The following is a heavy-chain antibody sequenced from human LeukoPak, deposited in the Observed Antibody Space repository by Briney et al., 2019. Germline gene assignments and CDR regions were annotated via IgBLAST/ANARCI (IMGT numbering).Heavy chain of an antibody. J-gene: IGHJ3*02. CDR3: ARAAGGGDFAFDI. Sequence: SETLSLTCTVSGGSISSSSYYWGWIRQPPGKGLEWIGSIYYSGSTYYNSSLKSRVTISVDTSKNQFSLKLSSVTAADTAVYYCARAAGGGDFAFDIWGQGTMVTVSS. D-gene: IGHD2-21*02. V-gene: IGHV4-39*07. CDR1: GGSISSSSYY. CDR2: IYYSGST.